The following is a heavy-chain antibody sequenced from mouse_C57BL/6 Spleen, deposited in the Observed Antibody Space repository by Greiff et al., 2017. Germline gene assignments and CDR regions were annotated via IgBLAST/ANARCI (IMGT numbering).Heavy chain of an antibody. CDR1: GYTFTDYE. D-gene: IGHD1-1*01. V-gene: IGHV1-15*01. CDR2: IDPETGGT. Sequence: QVQLQQSGAELVRPGASVTLSCKASGYTFTDYEMHWVKQTPVHGLEWIGAIDPETGGTAYNQKFKGKAILTADKSSSTAYMELRSLTSEDSAVYYCSHYYGSSLDYWGQGTTLTVSS. CDR3: SHYYGSSLDY. J-gene: IGHJ2*01.